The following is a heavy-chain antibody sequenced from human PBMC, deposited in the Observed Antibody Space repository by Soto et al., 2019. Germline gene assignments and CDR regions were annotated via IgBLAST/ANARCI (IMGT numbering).Heavy chain of an antibody. J-gene: IGHJ4*02. CDR3: ATDSGIVAVPAAMGFDY. CDR1: GDSFSTYA. Sequence: QVQLVQSGAQVKKPGSSVKVSCKASGDSFSTYAVSWVRQAPGQGLEWMGKIIPLLRSTTYAQKFRGRVTITADETTSTAYMDLTNLTAEDTAVYYCATDSGIVAVPAAMGFDYWGQGTLVTVSS. V-gene: IGHV1-69*11. D-gene: IGHD2-2*01. CDR2: IIPLLRST.